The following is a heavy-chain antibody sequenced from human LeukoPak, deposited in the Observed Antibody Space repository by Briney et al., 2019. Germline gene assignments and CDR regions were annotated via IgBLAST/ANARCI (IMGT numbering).Heavy chain of an antibody. CDR2: IYTSGST. CDR3: ARDSGDRWSPYWYFDL. J-gene: IGHJ2*01. D-gene: IGHD4-23*01. CDR1: GGSIRSYY. V-gene: IGHV4-4*07. Sequence: SETLSLTCTVSGGSIRSYYWTWIRQPAGKGLEWIGHIYTSGSTNYNPSLKSRVTISVDTSKNQFSLKLSSVTAADTAVYYCARDSGDRWSPYWYFDLWGRGTLVTVST.